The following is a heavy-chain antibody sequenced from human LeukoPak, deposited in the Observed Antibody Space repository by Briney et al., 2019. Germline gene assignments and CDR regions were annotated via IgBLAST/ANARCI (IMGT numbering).Heavy chain of an antibody. CDR1: GFTFSSYG. Sequence: GRSLRLSCAASGFTFSSYGMHWVRQAPGKGLEWVAVIWYDGSNTYYADSVKGRFTISRDNSKNTLYLQMNSLRAEDTAVYYCAKASSGSYEPAFDIWGQGTMVTVSS. V-gene: IGHV3-33*06. CDR3: AKASSGSYEPAFDI. D-gene: IGHD1-26*01. J-gene: IGHJ3*02. CDR2: IWYDGSNT.